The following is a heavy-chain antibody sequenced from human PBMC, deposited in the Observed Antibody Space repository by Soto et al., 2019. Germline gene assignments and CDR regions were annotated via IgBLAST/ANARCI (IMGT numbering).Heavy chain of an antibody. CDR1: GYTFSSHG. CDR3: ARTHRQSDYMEGFDF. J-gene: IGHJ4*02. D-gene: IGHD2-2*02. V-gene: IGHV1-18*04. CDR2: ISGYNGNT. Sequence: ASVKVSCKTSGYTFSSHGIAWVRQVPGQGLEWMGWISGYNGNTNYAQKVQGRVTLTTDTATTTAYMDLTALRSEDTAVYYCARTHRQSDYMEGFDFWGQGTMVTVYS.